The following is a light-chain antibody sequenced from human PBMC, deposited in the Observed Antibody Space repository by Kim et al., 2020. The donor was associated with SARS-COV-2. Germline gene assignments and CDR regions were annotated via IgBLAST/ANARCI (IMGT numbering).Light chain of an antibody. CDR3: QVWDNSLGV. J-gene: IGLJ2*01. CDR2: QDN. Sequence: SYELTQPPSVSVSPGETATISCTGDNWQFKYVCWYQRTAGHSPVLVLYQDNKRPSGIPERFSGSNSGNTATLTISGTQAMDEDEYYCQVWDNSLGVFGAGTQLTVL. CDR1: NWQFKY. V-gene: IGLV3-1*01.